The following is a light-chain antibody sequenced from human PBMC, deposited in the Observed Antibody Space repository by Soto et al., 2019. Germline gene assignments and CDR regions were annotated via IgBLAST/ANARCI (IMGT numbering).Light chain of an antibody. J-gene: IGKJ1*01. Sequence: DIQMTQSPSTLSAAVGDRVTITCRASHSIDSLLAWYQQKPGKVPKLLIYEASTLQTGVPSRFSGSGSGTEFTLTITSLQPDDVATYHCQNYHADPLTFGQGTKVDIK. CDR1: HSIDSL. CDR2: EAS. V-gene: IGKV1-5*03. CDR3: QNYHADPLT.